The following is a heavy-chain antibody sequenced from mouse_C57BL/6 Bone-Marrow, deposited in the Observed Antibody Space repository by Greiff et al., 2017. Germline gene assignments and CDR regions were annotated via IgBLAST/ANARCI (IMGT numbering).Heavy chain of an antibody. Sequence: VQLQQSGPELVKPGASVKISCKASGYTFTDYYMNWVKQSHGKSLEWIGDINPNNGGTSYNQKFKGKATLTVDKSSSTAYMELRSLTSEDSAVYYCARTTVEGAMDYRGQGTSVTVSS. V-gene: IGHV1-26*01. CDR3: ARTTVEGAMDY. CDR2: INPNNGGT. D-gene: IGHD1-1*01. CDR1: GYTFTDYY. J-gene: IGHJ4*01.